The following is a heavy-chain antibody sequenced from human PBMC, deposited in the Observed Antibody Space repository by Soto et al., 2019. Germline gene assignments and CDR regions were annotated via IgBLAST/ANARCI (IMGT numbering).Heavy chain of an antibody. J-gene: IGHJ4*02. CDR1: GGSISSSSYY. CDR2: IYYSGST. CDR3: ASYGYSYGPGY. V-gene: IGHV4-39*01. D-gene: IGHD5-18*01. Sequence: KASETLSLTCTVSGGSISSSSYYWGWIRQPPGKGLEWIESIYYSGSTYYNPSLKSRVTISVDTSKNQFSLKLSSVTAADTAVYYCASYGYSYGPGYWGQGTLVTVSS.